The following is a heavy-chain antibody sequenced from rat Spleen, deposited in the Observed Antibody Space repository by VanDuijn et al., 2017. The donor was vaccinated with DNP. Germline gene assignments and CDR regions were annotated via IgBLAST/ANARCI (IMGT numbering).Heavy chain of an antibody. CDR3: ARPGSPYYFDY. V-gene: IGHV5S23*01. CDR2: ITNSGGTT. D-gene: IGHD5-1*01. CDR1: GFTFSNYY. Sequence: EVQLVESGGGLVQPGRSLKLSCAASGFTFSNYYMAWVRQAPTRALEWVASITNSGGTTYYRDSVRGRFTISRDNAKSTLYLQMDSLRSEDTATYYCARPGSPYYFDYWGQGVMVTVSS. J-gene: IGHJ2*01.